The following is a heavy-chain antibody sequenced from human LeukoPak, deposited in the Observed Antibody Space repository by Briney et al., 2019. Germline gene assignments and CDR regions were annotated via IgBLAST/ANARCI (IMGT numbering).Heavy chain of an antibody. CDR1: GFTFSSYE. V-gene: IGHV3-48*03. CDR2: ISSSGSTI. CDR3: AREEAIPAATHYCYYGMDV. D-gene: IGHD2-2*01. Sequence: GGSLRLSCAASGFTFSSYEMNWVRQAPGKGLEWVSYISSSGSTIYYADSVKGRFTISRDNAKNSLYLQMNSLRAEDTAVYYCAREEAIPAATHYCYYGMDVWGQGTTVTVSS. J-gene: IGHJ6*02.